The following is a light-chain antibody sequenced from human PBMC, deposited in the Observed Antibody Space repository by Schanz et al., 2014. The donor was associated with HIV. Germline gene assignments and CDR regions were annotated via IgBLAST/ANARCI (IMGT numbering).Light chain of an antibody. CDR1: QSVSSNY. CDR2: AAS. V-gene: IGKV3-20*01. J-gene: IGKJ1*01. Sequence: ETVLTQSPGTLSLSPGERATLSCRASQSVSSNYLAWYQQKPSQAPRLLIYAASNRATDIPARFSGSGSGTEFTLTISRVEPEDYAVYYCQQYGSPPWTFGQGTKVEIK. CDR3: QQYGSPPWT.